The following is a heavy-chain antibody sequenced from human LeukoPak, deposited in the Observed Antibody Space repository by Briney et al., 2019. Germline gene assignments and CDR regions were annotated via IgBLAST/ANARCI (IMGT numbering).Heavy chain of an antibody. CDR1: GYTFTSYY. D-gene: IGHD3-10*01. J-gene: IGHJ4*02. Sequence: ASVKVSCKASGYTFTSYYMYWVRQAPGQGLEWMGIINPSGGSTSYAQKFQGRVTMTRDTSTSTVYMELSSLRSEDTAVYYCARGAFITMVRGGFDYWGQGTLVTVSS. CDR2: INPSGGST. V-gene: IGHV1-46*01. CDR3: ARGAFITMVRGGFDY.